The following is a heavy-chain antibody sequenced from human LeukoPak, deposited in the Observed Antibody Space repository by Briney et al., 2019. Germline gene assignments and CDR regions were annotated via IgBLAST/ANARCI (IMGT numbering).Heavy chain of an antibody. V-gene: IGHV3-11*01. CDR2: ISSSGSTI. CDR3: ARVGCDSSGYSPRCFDY. J-gene: IGHJ4*02. CDR1: GFTFDDYA. D-gene: IGHD3-22*01. Sequence: PGGSLRLSCAASGFTFDDYAMHWVRQAPGKGLEWVSYISSSGSTIYYADSVKGRFTISRDNAKNSLYLQMNSLRAEDTAVYYCARVGCDSSGYSPRCFDYWGQGTLVTVSS.